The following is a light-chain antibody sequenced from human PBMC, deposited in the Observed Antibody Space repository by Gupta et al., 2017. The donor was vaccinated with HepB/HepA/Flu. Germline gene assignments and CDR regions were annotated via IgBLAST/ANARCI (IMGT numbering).Light chain of an antibody. Sequence: SLPTQPPSASVTPAQRVSLSCSGSSSNIGSNTVNWYQQLPGTAPKFLIYNNNQRPSGVPDRFSGSKSGTSASLAISGLQSADEADYYCATCDGTLKGPVFGGGTKLTVL. CDR2: NNN. CDR3: ATCDGTLKGPV. CDR1: SSNIGSNT. V-gene: IGLV1-44*01. J-gene: IGLJ2*01.